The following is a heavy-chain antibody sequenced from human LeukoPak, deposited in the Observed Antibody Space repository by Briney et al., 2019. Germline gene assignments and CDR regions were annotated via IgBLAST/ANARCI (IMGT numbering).Heavy chain of an antibody. CDR1: GFSFSSYA. CDR3: AKSFGPGSFFDY. V-gene: IGHV3-23*01. CDR2: IGSSGGDT. D-gene: IGHD3-10*01. J-gene: IGHJ4*02. Sequence: GGSLRLSCAASGFSFSSYAMSWVRQAPGKGLEWVSAIGSSGGDTYYADSVKGRFTISRDNSKNTLFLQMSTLRAEDTAVYYCAKSFGPGSFFDYWGQGTLVTVSS.